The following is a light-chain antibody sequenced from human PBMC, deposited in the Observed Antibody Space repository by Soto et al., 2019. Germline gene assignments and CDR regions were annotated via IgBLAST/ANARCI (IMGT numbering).Light chain of an antibody. CDR3: QQSGSSPRYT. CDR1: QSVSSSY. V-gene: IGKV3-20*01. J-gene: IGKJ2*01. Sequence: EIVLTQSPGTLSLSPGERATLSCRASQSVSSSYLAWYQQKPGQAPRLLIYGASSRATGIPDRFSGSGSGTDFTLTISRLEPEDFAVYYCQQSGSSPRYTFGQGNNLEIK. CDR2: GAS.